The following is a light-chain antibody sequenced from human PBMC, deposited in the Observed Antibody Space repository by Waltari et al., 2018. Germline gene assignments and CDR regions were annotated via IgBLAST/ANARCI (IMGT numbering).Light chain of an antibody. J-gene: IGLJ3*02. CDR2: RKN. Sequence: HSVLTQPPSASGTPGQRDTISCSGSSSNIGRNDVNCSQQLPGTAPKLLIYRKNQRPSGVPDRFSGSKSGTSASLAISGLRSEDEADYYCAAWDDSLSGWVFGGGTKLTVL. CDR1: SSNIGRND. V-gene: IGLV1-47*01. CDR3: AAWDDSLSGWV.